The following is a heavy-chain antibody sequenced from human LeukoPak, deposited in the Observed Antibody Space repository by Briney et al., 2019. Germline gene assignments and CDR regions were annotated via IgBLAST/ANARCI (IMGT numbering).Heavy chain of an antibody. Sequence: SETLSLTCTVSGDSIRRGSYWGWIRPPPGKGLEWIATIFHSGSTYTNPSLKSRVTISIDTSKNQVSLSLSSVTAADTAFYYCATVATSFSARFEQWGPGTLVAVSS. CDR3: ATVATSFSARFEQ. J-gene: IGHJ1*01. D-gene: IGHD2/OR15-2a*01. CDR2: IFHSGST. CDR1: GDSIRRGSY. V-gene: IGHV4-38-2*02.